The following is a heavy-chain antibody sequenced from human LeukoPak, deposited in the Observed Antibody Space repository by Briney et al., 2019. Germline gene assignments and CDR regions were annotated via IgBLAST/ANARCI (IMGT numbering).Heavy chain of an antibody. Sequence: SVKVSCKASGGTFISYTISWVRQAPGQGLEWMGRIIPILGIANYAQKFQGRVTITADKSTSTAYMELSSLRSEDTAVYYCARDLEDIVVVPAASGVHWGQGTLVTVSS. CDR1: GGTFISYT. CDR2: IIPILGIA. CDR3: ARDLEDIVVVPAASGVH. V-gene: IGHV1-69*04. J-gene: IGHJ4*02. D-gene: IGHD2-2*01.